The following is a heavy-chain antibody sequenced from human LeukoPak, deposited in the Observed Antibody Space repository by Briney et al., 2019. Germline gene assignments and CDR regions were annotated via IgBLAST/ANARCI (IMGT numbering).Heavy chain of an antibody. V-gene: IGHV3-48*03. CDR3: ARDYSGWSLDP. CDR1: GFILSSSE. D-gene: IGHD5-12*01. J-gene: IGHJ5*02. CDR2: ISDGGKTK. Sequence: GGSLRLSCVASGFILSSSEMNWVRQAPGKGLEWVSYISDGGKTKYSADSVKGRFTISRDNAKNSLYLQMNSLRAEDTAVYYCARDYSGWSLDPWGQGTLVTVSS.